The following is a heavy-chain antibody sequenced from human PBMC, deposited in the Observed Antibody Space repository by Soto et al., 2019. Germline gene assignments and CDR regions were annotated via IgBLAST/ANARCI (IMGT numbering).Heavy chain of an antibody. V-gene: IGHV3-23*01. CDR2: ISGSGGST. J-gene: IGHJ5*02. Sequence: GGSLRLSCAASGFTFSSYAMSWVRQAPGKGLEWVSAISGSGGSTYYADSVKGRFTISRDNSKNTLYLQMNSLRAEDTAVYYCARTGTGYSSGWSLVWFDPWGQGTLVTVSS. D-gene: IGHD6-19*01. CDR1: GFTFSSYA. CDR3: ARTGTGYSSGWSLVWFDP.